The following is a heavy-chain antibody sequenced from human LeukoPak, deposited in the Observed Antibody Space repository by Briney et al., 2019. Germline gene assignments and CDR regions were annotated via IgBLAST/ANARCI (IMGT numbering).Heavy chain of an antibody. CDR3: ARGNPPITMVRGVGKIWFDP. D-gene: IGHD3-10*01. CDR2: MNPNSGNT. CDR1: GYTFTSYD. Sequence: ASAKVSCRASGYTFTSYDINWVRQATGRGLEWMGWMNPNSGNTDYAQKLQGRVTMTTDTSTSTAYMELRSLRSDDTAVYYCARGNPPITMVRGVGKIWFDPWGQGTLVTVSS. J-gene: IGHJ5*02. V-gene: IGHV1-8*01.